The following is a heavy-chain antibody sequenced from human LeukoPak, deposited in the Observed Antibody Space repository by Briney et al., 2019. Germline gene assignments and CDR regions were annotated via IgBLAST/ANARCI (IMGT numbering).Heavy chain of an antibody. Sequence: SETLSLTCTVSGGSISSCSYYWGWIRQPPGKGLEGVGSIYYSGSTYYNPSLKSRVTISVDTSKNQFSLKLSSVTAADTAVYYCARSRRATMSFDYWGQGTLVTVSS. J-gene: IGHJ4*02. D-gene: IGHD5-12*01. CDR3: ARSRRATMSFDY. V-gene: IGHV4-39*01. CDR2: IYYSGST. CDR1: GGSISSCSYY.